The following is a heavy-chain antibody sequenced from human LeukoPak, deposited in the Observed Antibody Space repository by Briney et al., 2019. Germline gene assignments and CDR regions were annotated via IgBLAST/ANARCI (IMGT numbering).Heavy chain of an antibody. D-gene: IGHD6-13*01. CDR2: INHSGST. Sequence: SETLSLTCAVYGGSFSGYYWSWIRQPPGKGLEWIGEINHSGSTNYDPSLKSRVTISVDTSKNQFSLKLSSVTAADTAVYYCARGLSYQQLVFSWFDPWGQGTLVTVSS. V-gene: IGHV4-34*01. J-gene: IGHJ5*02. CDR3: ARGLSYQQLVFSWFDP. CDR1: GGSFSGYY.